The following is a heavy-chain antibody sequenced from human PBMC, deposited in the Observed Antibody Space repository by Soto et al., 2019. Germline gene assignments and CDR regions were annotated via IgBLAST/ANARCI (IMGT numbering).Heavy chain of an antibody. CDR2: IYYSGST. CDR3: ALDDGFGELSSRRDY. CDR1: GGSISSSSYY. D-gene: IGHD3-10*01. Sequence: QLQLQESGPGLVKPSETLSLTCTVSGGSISSSSYYWGWIRQPPGKGLEWIGSIYYSGSTYYNPSPKSRVTISVDTSKNQFSLKLSSVTAADTAVYYCALDDGFGELSSRRDYWGQGTLVTVSS. J-gene: IGHJ4*02. V-gene: IGHV4-39*01.